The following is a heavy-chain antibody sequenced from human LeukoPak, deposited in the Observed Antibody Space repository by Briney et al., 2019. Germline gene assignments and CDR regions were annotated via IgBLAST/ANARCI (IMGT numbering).Heavy chain of an antibody. CDR3: AREGCSSTSCYGQGSSSWHHFDY. D-gene: IGHD2-2*01. Sequence: PGGSLRLSCAASGFTFSSYSMNWVRQAPGKGLEWVSSISSSSSYIYYADSVKGRFTISRDNAKNSLYLQMSSLRAEDTAVYYCAREGCSSTSCYGQGSSSWHHFDYWGQGTLVTVSS. V-gene: IGHV3-21*01. CDR2: ISSSSSYI. CDR1: GFTFSSYS. J-gene: IGHJ4*02.